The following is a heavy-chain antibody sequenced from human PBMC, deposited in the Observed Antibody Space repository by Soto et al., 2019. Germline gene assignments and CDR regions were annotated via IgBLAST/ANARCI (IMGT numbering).Heavy chain of an antibody. CDR1: GFTFNTYG. J-gene: IGHJ5*02. D-gene: IGHD6-19*01. CDR2: ISPSSSAI. CDR3: ARVRGSTVPVHWFDP. V-gene: IGHV3-48*02. Sequence: EVQLVESGGGLVQRGGSLRLSCAASGFTFNTYGMDWVRQAPGKGLEWLSYISPSSSAIYYADSVKGRFTVSRDNAKNSLFLQMNSLTDEDTAVYYCARVRGSTVPVHWFDPWGQGPWSPSPQ.